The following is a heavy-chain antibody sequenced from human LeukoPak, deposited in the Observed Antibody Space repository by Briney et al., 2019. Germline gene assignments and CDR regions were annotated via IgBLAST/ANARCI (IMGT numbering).Heavy chain of an antibody. J-gene: IGHJ4*02. Sequence: SETLSLTCAVYGGSFSGYYWSWIRQPPGKGLEWIGEINHSGSTNYNPSLKSRVTISVDTSKNQFSLKLSSVTAADTAVYYCARRRILYYFDYWGQGTLVTVSS. CDR3: ARRRILYYFDY. V-gene: IGHV4-34*01. D-gene: IGHD2-15*01. CDR1: GGSFSGYY. CDR2: INHSGST.